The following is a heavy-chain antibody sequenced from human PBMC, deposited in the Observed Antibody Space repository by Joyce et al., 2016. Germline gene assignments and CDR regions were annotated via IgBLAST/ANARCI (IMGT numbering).Heavy chain of an antibody. CDR2: INPSGGST. Sequence: QVQLVQSGAEVKKPGASVKVSCKASGYTFTNYYMHWVRQAPGQGLEWRGIINPSGGSTNSAQKCQGRVTMTRDTSTSTVYMELSSLRSEDTAVYYCARDTAMATGYYYYGMDVWGQGTTVTVSS. J-gene: IGHJ6*02. CDR1: GYTFTNYY. CDR3: ARDTAMATGYYYYGMDV. D-gene: IGHD5-18*01. V-gene: IGHV1-46*01.